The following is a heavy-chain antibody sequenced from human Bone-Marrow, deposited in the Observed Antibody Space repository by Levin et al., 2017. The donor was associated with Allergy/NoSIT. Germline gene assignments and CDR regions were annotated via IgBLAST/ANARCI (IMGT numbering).Heavy chain of an antibody. D-gene: IGHD4-23*01. CDR2: SNQSGSA. V-gene: IGHV4-34*01. CDR1: GGSFSAHH. CDR3: ARLGGNGFYNWFDP. J-gene: IGHJ5*02. Sequence: SETLSLTCAVHGGSFSAHHWSWIRQPPGKGLEWIGESNQSGSASYNASLKSRVSISVDKSRNQVSLKLTSVTAADTAIYFCARLGGNGFYNWFDPWGQGTLDTVSS.